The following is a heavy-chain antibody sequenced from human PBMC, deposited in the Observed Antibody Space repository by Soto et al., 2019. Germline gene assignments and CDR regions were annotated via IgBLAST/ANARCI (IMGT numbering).Heavy chain of an antibody. Sequence: PSWTXSLTCSFYVLSFIVYDLVGIGHPPGKGLEWIGEINHSGSTNYNPSLKSRVTISVDTSKNQFSLKLSSVTAADTAVYYCASQGGYGHYYGSGSEMGYWGQGTLVTVSS. D-gene: IGHD3-10*01. V-gene: IGHV4-34*01. CDR3: ASQGGYGHYYGSGSEMGY. CDR2: INHSGST. CDR1: VLSFIVYD. J-gene: IGHJ4*02.